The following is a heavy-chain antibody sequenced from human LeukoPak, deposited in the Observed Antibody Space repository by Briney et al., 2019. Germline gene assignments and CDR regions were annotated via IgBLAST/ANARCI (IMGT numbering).Heavy chain of an antibody. Sequence: SETLSLTCTVSGGSISSYYWSWIRQPPGKGLEWIGYIYYSGSTNYNPSLKSRVTISVDTSKNQFSLKLSSVTAADTAVYYCAGSYYDFWSGYDSNWFDPWGQGTLVTVSS. V-gene: IGHV4-59*01. CDR2: IYYSGST. CDR1: GGSISSYY. CDR3: AGSYYDFWSGYDSNWFDP. D-gene: IGHD3-3*01. J-gene: IGHJ5*02.